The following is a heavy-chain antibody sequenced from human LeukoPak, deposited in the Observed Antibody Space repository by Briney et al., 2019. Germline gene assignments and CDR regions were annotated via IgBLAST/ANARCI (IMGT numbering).Heavy chain of an antibody. V-gene: IGHV1-18*01. CDR3: ARERCGSSTRCYRDSYYMDY. Sequence: ASVKVSCKASGYTFTSYGMHWVRQAPGQGLEWMGWINAYNGNTNYAQKFQGRVTMTRDTSTSTAYMELRRLRSDDTAVYYCARERCGSSTRCYRDSYYMDYWGKGTTVTVSS. CDR2: INAYNGNT. J-gene: IGHJ6*03. D-gene: IGHD2-2*02. CDR1: GYTFTSYG.